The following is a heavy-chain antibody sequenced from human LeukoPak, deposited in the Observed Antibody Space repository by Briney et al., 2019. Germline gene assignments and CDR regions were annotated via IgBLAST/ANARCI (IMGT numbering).Heavy chain of an antibody. Sequence: PSETLPLTCTVSGGSISSYYWSWIRQPPGKGLQWIGRIYSSGSTNYNPSLKSRLTMSVDTSKNQFSLRLSSVTAADTAVYYCARVLGWAGFDYWGQGTLVTVSS. D-gene: IGHD6-19*01. CDR2: IYSSGST. J-gene: IGHJ4*02. CDR3: ARVLGWAGFDY. CDR1: GGSISSYY. V-gene: IGHV4-4*07.